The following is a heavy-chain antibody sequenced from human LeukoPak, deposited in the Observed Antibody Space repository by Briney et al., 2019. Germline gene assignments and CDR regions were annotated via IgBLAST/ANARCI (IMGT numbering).Heavy chain of an antibody. Sequence: GGSLKLSCAASGFTVSSNYMSWVRQAPGKGLEWVSVIYSGGSTYYADSVKGRFTISRDNSKNTLYLQMNSLRAEDTAVYYCARVLRYCSGGNCYSGGLGYMDVWGKGTTVTISS. J-gene: IGHJ6*03. CDR2: IYSGGST. CDR1: GFTVSSNY. D-gene: IGHD2-15*01. V-gene: IGHV3-53*01. CDR3: ARVLRYCSGGNCYSGGLGYMDV.